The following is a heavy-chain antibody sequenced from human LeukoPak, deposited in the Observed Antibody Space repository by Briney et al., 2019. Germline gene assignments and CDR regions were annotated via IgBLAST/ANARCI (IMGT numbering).Heavy chain of an antibody. D-gene: IGHD4/OR15-4a*01. Sequence: PGRSLRLSCAASGFTFSTYGMNWVRQAPGKGLDWVAAISYDGSNEFYADSVKGRFTISRDNSKNTLYLQMNSLRAEDTAVYYCAKGQGLYPPPRNYGMDVWAQGTTVTVPS. CDR2: ISYDGSNE. J-gene: IGHJ6*02. CDR3: AKGQGLYPPPRNYGMDV. V-gene: IGHV3-30*18. CDR1: GFTFSTYG.